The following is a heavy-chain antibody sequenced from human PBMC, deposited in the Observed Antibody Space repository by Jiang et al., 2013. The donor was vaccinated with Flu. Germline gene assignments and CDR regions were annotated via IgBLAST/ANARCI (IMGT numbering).Heavy chain of an antibody. CDR2: TYYRSQWYN. D-gene: IGHD2-15*01. V-gene: IGHV6-1*01. J-gene: IGHJ3*02. Sequence: QTLSLTCAISGDSVSSNSATWNGIRQSPSRGHEWLGRTYYRSQWYNNYAESVKSRITINPDTSKNQVSLQLNSVTPEDTAVYYCARDGAATHDAFDIWGQGTVVTVSS. CDR1: GDSVSSNSAT. CDR3: ARDGAATHDAFDI.